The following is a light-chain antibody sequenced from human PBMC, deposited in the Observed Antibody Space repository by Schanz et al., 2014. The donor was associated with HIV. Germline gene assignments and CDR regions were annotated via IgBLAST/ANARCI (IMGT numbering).Light chain of an antibody. V-gene: IGKV3-15*01. CDR2: GAS. J-gene: IGKJ1*01. CDR3: QQYSGSPPWT. Sequence: EIVMTQSPGTLSVSPGERATLSCRASQTVSNNLAWYQQKPGQAPRLLIYGASTRVTGIPARFSGSGSGTDFTLTISGLEPDDFAVYYCQQYSGSPPWTFGQGTKVEIK. CDR1: QTVSNN.